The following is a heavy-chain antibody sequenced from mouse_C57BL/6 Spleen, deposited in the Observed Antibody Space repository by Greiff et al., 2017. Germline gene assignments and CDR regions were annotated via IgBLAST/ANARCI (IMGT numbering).Heavy chain of an antibody. Sequence: EVKLMESGGGLVQPKGSLKLSCAASGFSFNTYAMNWVRQAPGKGLEWVARIRSKSNNYATYYADSVKDRFTISRDDSESMLYLQMNNLKTEDTAMYYCVRQVYYYGSSYFDYWGQGTTLTVSS. CDR3: VRQVYYYGSSYFDY. J-gene: IGHJ2*01. CDR2: IRSKSNNYAT. V-gene: IGHV10-1*01. D-gene: IGHD1-1*01. CDR1: GFSFNTYA.